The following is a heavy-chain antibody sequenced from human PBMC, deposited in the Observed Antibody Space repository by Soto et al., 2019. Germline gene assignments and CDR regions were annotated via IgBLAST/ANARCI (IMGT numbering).Heavy chain of an antibody. CDR2: ISYDGSNK. Sequence: QVQLVESGGGVVQPGRSLRLSCAASGFTFSSYAMHWVRQAPGKGLEWVAVISYDGSNKYYADSVKGRFTISRDNSKHTLYLQVNSLRAEDTAVYHCASDWAWQQVGAKARWLDPRGQGTLVPVSS. D-gene: IGHD1-26*01. V-gene: IGHV3-30-3*01. CDR3: ASDWAWQQVGAKARWLDP. J-gene: IGHJ5*02. CDR1: GFTFSSYA.